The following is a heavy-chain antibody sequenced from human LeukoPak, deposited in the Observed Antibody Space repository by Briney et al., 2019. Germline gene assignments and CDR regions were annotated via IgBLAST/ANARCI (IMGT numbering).Heavy chain of an antibody. CDR3: AGEPPRATVDIVY. J-gene: IGHJ4*02. Sequence: PGGSLRLSCAASGFTFSSYWMHWVRQAPGKGLVGVSRINSDGRSTSYADSVKGRFTISRDNAKNTLYLQMNSLRAEDTAVYYCAGEPPRATVDIVYWGQGTLVTVSS. D-gene: IGHD5-12*01. CDR1: GFTFSSYW. CDR2: INSDGRST. V-gene: IGHV3-74*01.